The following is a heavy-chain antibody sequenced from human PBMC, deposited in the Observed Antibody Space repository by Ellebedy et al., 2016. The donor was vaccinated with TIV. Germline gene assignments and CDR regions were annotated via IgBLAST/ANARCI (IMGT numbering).Heavy chain of an antibody. CDR1: GDSIASSSHY. J-gene: IGHJ3*02. CDR2: IFYSGST. D-gene: IGHD3-9*01. CDR3: AREDDIGVTNLGRSFDI. Sequence: SETLSLTCTVSGDSIASSSHYWNWIRQPPGKGLEWIGSIFYSGSTYYNPSLKSRVTISVDTSKNQFSLKMNPVTAADTAVYYCAREDDIGVTNLGRSFDIWGQGTMVTVSS. V-gene: IGHV4-39*02.